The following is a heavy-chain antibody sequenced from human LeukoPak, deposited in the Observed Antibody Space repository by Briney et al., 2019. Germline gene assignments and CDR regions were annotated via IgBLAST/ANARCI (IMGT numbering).Heavy chain of an antibody. J-gene: IGHJ4*02. CDR2: IYPGDSDT. V-gene: IGHV5-51*01. Sequence: GGSLRLSCAASGFTFSDAWMSWVRQAPGKGLEWVAMIYPGDSDTRYSPSFQGQVTISVDKSISTAYLQWSSLKASDSAMYYCARWDYDILTFYVGYWGQGTLVTVSS. CDR1: GFTFSDAW. D-gene: IGHD3-9*01. CDR3: ARWDYDILTFYVGY.